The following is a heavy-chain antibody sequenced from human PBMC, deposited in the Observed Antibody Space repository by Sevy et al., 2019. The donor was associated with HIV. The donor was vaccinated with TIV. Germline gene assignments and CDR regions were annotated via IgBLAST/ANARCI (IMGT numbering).Heavy chain of an antibody. CDR1: GGSFSGYY. CDR2: INHSGST. CDR3: GRAPPVVVVPGAPSGFDP. Sequence: SETLSLTCAVYGGSFSGYYWNWIRQTPGKGLEWIGEINHSGSTNYNPSLKSRFTISVDTSKNQFSQRLNSVTAADTAVYYGGRAPPVVVVPGAPSGFDPWGQGTLVTVSS. D-gene: IGHD2-2*01. V-gene: IGHV4-34*01. J-gene: IGHJ5*02.